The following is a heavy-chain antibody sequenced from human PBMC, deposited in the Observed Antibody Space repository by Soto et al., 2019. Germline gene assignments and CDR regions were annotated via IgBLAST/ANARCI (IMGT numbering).Heavy chain of an antibody. Sequence: GGSLRLSCTASGFSLSSSGMHWVRQAPGKGLEWLAVSSFDGTQQFYGDPVKGRFTVSRDNSNNTLYLEMNSLRTEDTAVYYCAKQLRGSGWYPLDSWRQGTPVPVSS. V-gene: IGHV3-30*18. CDR1: GFSLSSSG. J-gene: IGHJ4*02. CDR3: AKQLRGSGWYPLDS. D-gene: IGHD6-19*01. CDR2: SSFDGTQQ.